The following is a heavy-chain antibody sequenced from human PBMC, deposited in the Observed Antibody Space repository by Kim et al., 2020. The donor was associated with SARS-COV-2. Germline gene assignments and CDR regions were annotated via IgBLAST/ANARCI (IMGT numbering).Heavy chain of an antibody. CDR1: GGSISSSNW. D-gene: IGHD2-2*01. CDR3: ARDWVVPAAKYNWFDP. J-gene: IGHJ5*02. CDR2: IYHSGST. V-gene: IGHV4-4*02. Sequence: SETLSLTCAVSGGSISSSNWWSWVRQPPGKGLEWIGEIYHSGSTNYNPALKSRVTIAVDKSKNQFSLKLSSVTAADTAVYYCARDWVVPAAKYNWFDPWGQGTLVTVSS.